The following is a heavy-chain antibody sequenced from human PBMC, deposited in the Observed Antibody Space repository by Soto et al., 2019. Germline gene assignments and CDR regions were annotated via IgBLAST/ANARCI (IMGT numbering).Heavy chain of an antibody. V-gene: IGHV1-69*13. CDR2: ITPIFDTT. D-gene: IGHD4-17*01. CDR1: GGGFSTYA. Sequence: SVKVPCKASGGGFSTYAITWVRQAPGQGLEWMGGITPIFDTTNYAQKFQGRVTITADESTTTVHMELTSLTSEDTAVYYCATGGTTVTRRFDYWGQGTLVTAPQ. J-gene: IGHJ4*02. CDR3: ATGGTTVTRRFDY.